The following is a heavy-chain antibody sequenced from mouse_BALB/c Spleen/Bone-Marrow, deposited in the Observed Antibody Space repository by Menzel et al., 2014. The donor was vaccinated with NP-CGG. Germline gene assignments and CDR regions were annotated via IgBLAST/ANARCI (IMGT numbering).Heavy chain of an antibody. D-gene: IGHD1-2*01. CDR3: GREMNYYCYYWYFDV. J-gene: IGHJ1*01. CDR2: IRNKANGYTT. Sequence: EVMLVESGGGLVQPGGSLRLSCATSGFTFTDYYMSWVRQPPGKALEWLGFIRNKANGYTTEYSASVKGRFTISRVNYQNILFLQLNTRRGAENAAIYCGREMNYYCYYWYFDVWGAGTTVTVSS. V-gene: IGHV7-3*02. CDR1: GFTFTDYY.